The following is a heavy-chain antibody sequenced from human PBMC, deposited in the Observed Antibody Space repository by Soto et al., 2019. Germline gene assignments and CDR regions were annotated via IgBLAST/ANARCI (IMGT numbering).Heavy chain of an antibody. Sequence: QVQLQQWGAGLLKPSETLSLTCAVYDGSSNNYYWSWIRQPPGQELEWIGEINHSGSTNYNASHKSRVTISEDTSKKQFSLELRFVTAADTAVYYCARGGLIRGVLYYWGQGTLVTVSS. CDR1: DGSSNNYY. D-gene: IGHD3-10*01. CDR2: INHSGST. CDR3: ARGGLIRGVLYY. V-gene: IGHV4-34*01. J-gene: IGHJ4*02.